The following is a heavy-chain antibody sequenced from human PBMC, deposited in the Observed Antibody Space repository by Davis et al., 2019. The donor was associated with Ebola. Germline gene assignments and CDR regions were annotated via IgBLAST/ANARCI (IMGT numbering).Heavy chain of an antibody. J-gene: IGHJ5*02. Sequence: GESLKISCAASGFTFSSYAMSWVRQAPGKGLEWVSAISGSGGSTYYADSVKGRFTISRDNSKNTLYLQMNSLRAEDTAVYYCAAWVIGYCTTYSCYTSYNWFDPWGQGSLVTVSS. V-gene: IGHV3-23*01. CDR1: GFTFSSYA. D-gene: IGHD2-2*01. CDR3: AAWVIGYCTTYSCYTSYNWFDP. CDR2: ISGSGGST.